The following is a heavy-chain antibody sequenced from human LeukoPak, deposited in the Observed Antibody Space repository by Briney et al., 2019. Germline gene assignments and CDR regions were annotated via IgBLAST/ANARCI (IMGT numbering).Heavy chain of an antibody. J-gene: IGHJ6*02. CDR1: DYTLTKLS. CDR2: FDPEDGET. CDR3: ATPRVAGTDYYGMDV. D-gene: IGHD6-19*01. V-gene: IGHV1-24*01. Sequence: ASVMVSSTVSDYTLTKLSMHWVRQAPGKGLEWMGGFDPEDGETIYAQKFQGRVTMTEDTSTDTAYMELSSLKSEDTAVYYCATPRVAGTDYYGMDVWGQGTTVTVSS.